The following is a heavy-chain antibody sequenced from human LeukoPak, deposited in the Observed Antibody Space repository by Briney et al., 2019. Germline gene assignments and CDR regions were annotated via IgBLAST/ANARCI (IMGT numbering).Heavy chain of an antibody. Sequence: GGSLRLSCAASGFTFSSYAMSWVRQAPGKGLEWVSAISGSGGSTYYADSVKGRFTISRDNSKNTLYLQMNSLRAEDTAVYYCAKDLGGSGSYYDYYFDYWGQGTLVTGSS. CDR1: GFTFSSYA. V-gene: IGHV3-23*01. CDR3: AKDLGGSGSYYDYYFDY. CDR2: ISGSGGST. J-gene: IGHJ4*02. D-gene: IGHD3-10*01.